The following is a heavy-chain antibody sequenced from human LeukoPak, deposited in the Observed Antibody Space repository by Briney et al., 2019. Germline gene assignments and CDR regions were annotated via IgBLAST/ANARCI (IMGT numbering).Heavy chain of an antibody. CDR1: GGSISSYY. J-gene: IGHJ4*02. V-gene: IGHV4-59*01. Sequence: ASETLSLTCTVSGGSISSYYWSWIRQPPGKGLEWIGYIYYSGSTNYNPSLKSRVTISVDTSKNQFSLKLSSVTAADTAVYYCARSIAAAGPQEYYFDYWGQGTLVTVSS. CDR2: IYYSGST. D-gene: IGHD6-13*01. CDR3: ARSIAAAGPQEYYFDY.